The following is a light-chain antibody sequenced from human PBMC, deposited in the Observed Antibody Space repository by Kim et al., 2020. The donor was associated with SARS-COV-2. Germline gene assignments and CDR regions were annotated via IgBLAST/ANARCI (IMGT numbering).Light chain of an antibody. J-gene: IGLJ2*01. CDR2: DVS. V-gene: IGLV2-14*03. CDR1: SSDVGGYNC. CDR3: SSYTSSSTVV. Sequence: QSALTQPASVSGSPGQSITISCTGTSSDVGGYNCVSWYQQHPGKAPKLMIYDVSNRPSGVSNRFSGSKSDNTAYLTISGLQAEDEADYYCSSYTSSSTVVFGGGTQLTVL.